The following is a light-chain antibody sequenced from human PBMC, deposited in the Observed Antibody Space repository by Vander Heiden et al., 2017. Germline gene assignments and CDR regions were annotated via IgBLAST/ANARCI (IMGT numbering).Light chain of an antibody. CDR1: QSVGSQ. J-gene: IGKJ4*01. V-gene: IGKV3-15*01. CDR3: QQYERWPLT. CDR2: GTS. Sequence: EIVMPQTQATLSVSPGEGASLSCWASQSVGSQLAWYQQKPGQAPRLLIYGTSTRAAGVPARFSGSGSGTHFTLTIASLQSEDFAVYYCQQYERWPLTFGGGTKVEIK.